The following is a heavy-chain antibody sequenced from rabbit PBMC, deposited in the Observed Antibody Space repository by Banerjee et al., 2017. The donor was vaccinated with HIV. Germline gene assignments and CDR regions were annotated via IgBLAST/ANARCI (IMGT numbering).Heavy chain of an antibody. V-gene: IGHV1S45*01. CDR1: GFDFSNYG. CDR2: IYAGGSGST. Sequence: QEQLVESGGGLVQPGGSLKLSCKASGFDFSNYGVSWVRQAPGKGLEWIACIYAGGSGSTYYASWAEGRFTISKASSTTVTLQMTSLTAADTATYFCARDDFAVSYIYTIYAFSLWGPGTLVTVS. D-gene: IGHD4-2*01. CDR3: ARDDFAVSYIYTIYAFSL. J-gene: IGHJ4*01.